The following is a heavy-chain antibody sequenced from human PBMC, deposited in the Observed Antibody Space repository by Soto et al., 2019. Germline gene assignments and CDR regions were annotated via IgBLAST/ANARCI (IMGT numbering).Heavy chain of an antibody. CDR1: GYTFTDYG. CDR3: ARVGDIVVVGPWFDP. V-gene: IGHV1-18*04. J-gene: IGHJ5*02. CDR2: ISAYNGNT. Sequence: QVQLVQSGAEVRKPGASVKVSCKASGYTFTDYGISWVRQAPGQGLEWIGWISAYNGNTNNAQKLQDRVTMTTDSSTSTAYMELRSLRSDDTAMYDCARVGDIVVVGPWFDPWGQGTLVTVSS. D-gene: IGHD2-2*01.